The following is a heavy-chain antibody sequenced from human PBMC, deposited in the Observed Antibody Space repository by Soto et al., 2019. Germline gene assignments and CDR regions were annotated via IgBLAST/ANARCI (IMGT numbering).Heavy chain of an antibody. CDR2: MSYDGRNK. CDR1: GFTFSSFG. J-gene: IGHJ4*02. CDR3: AKGRCWGTSCYQSPEFDY. Sequence: QVQLVESGGGVVQPGRSLRLSCVGSGFTFSSFGMHWVRLAPGKGLQWVAAMSYDGRNKYYADSVKGRFTISRDDSKNTLYLQMNSLKPDDTAVYYCAKGRCWGTSCYQSPEFDYWGQGTLVTVSS. V-gene: IGHV3-30*18. D-gene: IGHD2-2*01.